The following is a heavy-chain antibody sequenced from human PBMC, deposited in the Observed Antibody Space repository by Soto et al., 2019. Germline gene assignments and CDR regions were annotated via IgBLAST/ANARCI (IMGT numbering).Heavy chain of an antibody. J-gene: IGHJ4*02. CDR1: ASIFKGHG. V-gene: IGHV3-33*08. Sequence: QVQLVESGGGVVQPGGSLRLSCAASASIFKGHGMHWVRQAPGTGLEWVAIIRYDGSDEHYGDSVKGRFTISRDNSKNMLYLQMNSLRAEDTAVYYCARDGVGATTFFGFLDYWGQGTLVTVSS. D-gene: IGHD1-26*01. CDR3: ARDGVGATTFFGFLDY. CDR2: IRYDGSDE.